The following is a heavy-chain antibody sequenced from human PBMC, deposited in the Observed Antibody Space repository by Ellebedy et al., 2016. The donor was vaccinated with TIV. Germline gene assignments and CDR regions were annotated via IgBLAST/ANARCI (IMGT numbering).Heavy chain of an antibody. CDR3: AGGGFYTSDDAFAF. CDR1: GYTFTTYA. Sequence: ASVKVSCKASGYTFTTYALHWVRQAPGQRLEWMGRINAGNGNTKYSQKFQGRVTITADKSTSTAYMELTNLRSDDTAIYYCAGGGFYTSDDAFAFWGQGTLVTVSS. V-gene: IGHV1-3*01. J-gene: IGHJ3*01. CDR2: INAGNGNT. D-gene: IGHD3-22*01.